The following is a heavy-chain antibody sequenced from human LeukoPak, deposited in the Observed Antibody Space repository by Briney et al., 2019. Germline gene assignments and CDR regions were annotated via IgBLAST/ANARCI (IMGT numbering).Heavy chain of an antibody. D-gene: IGHD2-15*01. J-gene: IGHJ3*02. Sequence: GGSLRLSCAASGFTFSSYSMNWVRQAPGKGLEWVSSISSSSSHIYYADSVKGRFTISRDNSKNTLYLQMNSLRAEDTAVYYCARGDAVAVVAAVTPGYAFDIWGQGTMVTVSS. V-gene: IGHV3-21*01. CDR1: GFTFSSYS. CDR3: ARGDAVAVVAAVTPGYAFDI. CDR2: ISSSSSHI.